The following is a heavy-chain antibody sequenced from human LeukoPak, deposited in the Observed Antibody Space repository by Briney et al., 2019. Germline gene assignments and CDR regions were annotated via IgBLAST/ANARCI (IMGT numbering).Heavy chain of an antibody. D-gene: IGHD2-15*01. V-gene: IGHV1-24*01. CDR1: GYTLTELS. Sequence: ASVKVSCKVSGYTLTELSMHWVRQAPGKGLEWMGGFDPEDGETIYAQRFQGRVTMTEDTSTDTAYMELSSLRSEDTAVYYCARGIVVVVAADNWFDPWGQGTLVTVSS. CDR3: ARGIVVVVAADNWFDP. CDR2: FDPEDGET. J-gene: IGHJ5*02.